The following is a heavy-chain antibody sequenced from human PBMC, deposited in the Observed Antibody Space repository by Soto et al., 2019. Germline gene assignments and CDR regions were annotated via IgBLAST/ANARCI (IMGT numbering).Heavy chain of an antibody. D-gene: IGHD3-10*01. V-gene: IGHV3-23*01. J-gene: IGHJ4*02. CDR3: AREGNYGCNDFDY. CDR1: GFTFSNYD. Sequence: GGSLRLSCASSGFTFSNYDMTWVRQAPGKGLEWVSTIRGSSSSTYYADSVKGRFTISRDNAMNALSLQMDSLRAEDTAVYYCAREGNYGCNDFDYWGLGTLVTVSS. CDR2: IRGSSSST.